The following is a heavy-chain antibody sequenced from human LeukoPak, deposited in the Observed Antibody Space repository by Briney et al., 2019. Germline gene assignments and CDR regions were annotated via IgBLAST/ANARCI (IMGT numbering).Heavy chain of an antibody. CDR2: ISGSGGST. V-gene: IGHV3-23*01. CDR1: GFTFSSYA. Sequence: GGSLRLSCAASGFTFSSYAMSWVRQAPGKGLEWVSAISGSGGSTYYADSVKGRFTISRDNSKNTLDLQMNSLRAEDTAVYYCAKDLSYYGSSGYYYVDYWGQGTLVTVSS. CDR3: AKDLSYYGSSGYYYVDY. D-gene: IGHD3-22*01. J-gene: IGHJ4*02.